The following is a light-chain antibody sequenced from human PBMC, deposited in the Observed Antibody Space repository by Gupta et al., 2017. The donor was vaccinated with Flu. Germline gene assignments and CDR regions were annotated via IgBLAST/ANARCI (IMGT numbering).Light chain of an antibody. Sequence: QSALTQPASVSGSPGQSITISCTGPSSDVGGYNYVSWYQQHPGKAPQLMIYEVSNRPSGVSNRFSGSKSGNTASLTISGLQAEDEADYYCSSYTSSRVFGGGTKLTVL. CDR3: SSYTSSRV. V-gene: IGLV2-14*01. J-gene: IGLJ3*02. CDR1: SSDVGGYNY. CDR2: EVS.